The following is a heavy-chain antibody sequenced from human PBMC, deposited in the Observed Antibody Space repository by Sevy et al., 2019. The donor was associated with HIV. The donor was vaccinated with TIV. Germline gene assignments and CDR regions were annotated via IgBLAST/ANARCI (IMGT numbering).Heavy chain of an antibody. D-gene: IGHD3-10*01. V-gene: IGHV3-33*01. J-gene: IGHJ4*02. CDR3: ARGANYFGSRSHHNLDY. CDR1: GFTFSSYG. Sequence: GGSLRLSCAASGFTFSSYGMHWVRQAPGKGQEWVALIWYDGGNKYNADSVKGRFTISRDNSKNTMYLQMNSLRAEDTAVYYCARGANYFGSRSHHNLDYWGQGTLVTVSS. CDR2: IWYDGGNK.